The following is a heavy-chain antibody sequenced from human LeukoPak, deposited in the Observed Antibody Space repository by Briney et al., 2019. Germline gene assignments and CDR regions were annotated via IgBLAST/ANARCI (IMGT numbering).Heavy chain of an antibody. CDR1: GFTFDDYA. Sequence: GGSLRLSCAASGFTFDDYAMHWVRQAPGKGLEWVSGISWNSGSIGYADSVKGRFTISRDNAKNSLYLQMNSLRAEDTAVYYCARAEGWELLRLYYFDYWGQGTLVTVSS. V-gene: IGHV3-9*01. CDR2: ISWNSGSI. J-gene: IGHJ4*02. D-gene: IGHD1-26*01. CDR3: ARAEGWELLRLYYFDY.